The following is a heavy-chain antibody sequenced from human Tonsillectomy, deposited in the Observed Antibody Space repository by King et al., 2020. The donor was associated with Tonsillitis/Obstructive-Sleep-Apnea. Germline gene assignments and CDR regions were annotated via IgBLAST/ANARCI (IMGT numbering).Heavy chain of an antibody. Sequence: HVQLQESGPGLVKPSETLSLTCTVSGGSISSYYWNWIRQPPGKRLEWMGYIYYSGSTNYNPSLKSRVTISVDTSKNQFSLKLSSVTAADTAVYYCAGGGKIDYWGQGTLVTVSS. CDR1: GGSISSYY. CDR2: IYYSGST. J-gene: IGHJ4*02. CDR3: AGGGKIDY. D-gene: IGHD4-23*01. V-gene: IGHV4-59*01.